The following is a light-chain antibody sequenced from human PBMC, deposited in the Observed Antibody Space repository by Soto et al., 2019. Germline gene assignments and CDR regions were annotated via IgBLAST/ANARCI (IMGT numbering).Light chain of an antibody. CDR2: GAS. CDR1: QRVGSN. V-gene: IGKV3-15*01. J-gene: IGKJ2*01. Sequence: IVMTQSPATLSVSPGERATLSCRASQRVGSNLAWYQQKHGQAPRLLIYGASTRAIGIPARFSGSGSGTEFTLTISSLQSEDFAVYYCQQYNNWPMYTFGQGTKLEIK. CDR3: QQYNNWPMYT.